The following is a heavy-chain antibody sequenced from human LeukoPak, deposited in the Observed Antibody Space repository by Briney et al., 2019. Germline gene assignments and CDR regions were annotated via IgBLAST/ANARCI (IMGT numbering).Heavy chain of an antibody. J-gene: IGHJ3*02. V-gene: IGHV3-21*01. Sequence: GGSLRLSCAASGFTFSSYSMNWVRQAPGKGLEWVSSNSSSSSYIYYADSVKGRFTISRDNAKNSLYLQMNSLRAEDTAVYYCARHRGSYYPHDAFDIWGQGTMVTVSS. CDR1: GFTFSSYS. CDR2: NSSSSSYI. D-gene: IGHD1-26*01. CDR3: ARHRGSYYPHDAFDI.